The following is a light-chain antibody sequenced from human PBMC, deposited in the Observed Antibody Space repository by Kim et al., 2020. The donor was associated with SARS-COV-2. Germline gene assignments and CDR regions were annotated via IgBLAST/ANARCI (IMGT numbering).Light chain of an antibody. V-gene: IGLV3-19*01. Sequence: SSELTQDPAVSVALGQTVRITCQGDSLRSYYATWYQQKPGQAPILVIYGKNNRPSEIPDRFSGSSSGNTASLTITGTQAGDEADYYCNSRDSNNNVLFGG. J-gene: IGLJ2*01. CDR2: GKN. CDR3: NSRDSNNNVL. CDR1: SLRSYY.